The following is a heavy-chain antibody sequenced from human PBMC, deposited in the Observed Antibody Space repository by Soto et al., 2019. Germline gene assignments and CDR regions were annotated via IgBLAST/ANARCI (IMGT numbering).Heavy chain of an antibody. CDR2: ISAYNGNT. CDR3: ACRISSGYFDDDAFDI. V-gene: IGHV1-18*01. Sequence: ASVKVSCKASGYTFTSYGISWVRQAPGQGLEWMGWISAYNGNTNYAQKLQGRVTMTTDTSTSTAYMELRSLRSDDTAVYYCACRISSGYFDDDAFDIWGRGTMVTVSS. CDR1: GYTFTSYG. J-gene: IGHJ3*02. D-gene: IGHD3-22*01.